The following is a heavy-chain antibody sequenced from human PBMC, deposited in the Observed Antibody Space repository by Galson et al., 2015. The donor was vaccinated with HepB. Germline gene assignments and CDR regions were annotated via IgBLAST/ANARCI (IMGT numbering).Heavy chain of an antibody. CDR2: ISYDGSNK. J-gene: IGHJ6*02. Sequence: SLRLSCAASGFTFSSYGMHWVRQAPGKGLEWVAVISYDGSNKYYADSVKGRFTISRDNSKSTLYLQMNSLRAEDTAVYYCAKDREFGGVYYYGMDVWGQGTTVTVSS. V-gene: IGHV3-30*18. CDR1: GFTFSSYG. D-gene: IGHD3-10*01. CDR3: AKDREFGGVYYYGMDV.